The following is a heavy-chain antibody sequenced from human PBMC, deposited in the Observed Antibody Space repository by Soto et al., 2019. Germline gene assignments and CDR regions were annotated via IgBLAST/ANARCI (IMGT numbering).Heavy chain of an antibody. V-gene: IGHV4-30-4*08. Sequence: PSETLSLTCTVSGGSISSSSYSWGWIRQPPGKGLEWIGYIYYSGSTYYNPSLKSRVTISVDTSKNQFSLKLSSVTAADTAVYYCARVVVRDDDVWGSLDYWGQGTMVTVSS. J-gene: IGHJ4*02. CDR1: GGSISSSSYS. CDR2: IYYSGST. D-gene: IGHD3-16*01. CDR3: ARVVVRDDDVWGSLDY.